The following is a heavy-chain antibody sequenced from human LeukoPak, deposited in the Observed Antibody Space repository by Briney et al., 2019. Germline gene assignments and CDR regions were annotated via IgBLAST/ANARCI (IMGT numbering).Heavy chain of an antibody. CDR1: GGAFSSYA. V-gene: IGHV1-69*13. D-gene: IGHD2-21*02. CDR2: IIPIFGTA. Sequence: SVKVSCKASGGAFSSYAISWVRQAPGQGLEWMGGIIPIFGTANYAQKFQDRVTITADESTSTAYMELSSLRSEDTAVYYCARRSPDCGGDCYDDYWGQGTLVTVSS. CDR3: ARRSPDCGGDCYDDY. J-gene: IGHJ4*02.